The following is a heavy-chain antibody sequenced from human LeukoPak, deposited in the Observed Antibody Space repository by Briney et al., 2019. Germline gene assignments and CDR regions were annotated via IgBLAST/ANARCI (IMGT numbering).Heavy chain of an antibody. J-gene: IGHJ4*02. V-gene: IGHV3-23*01. CDR3: AKDPGWDLPSEAY. D-gene: IGHD1-26*01. Sequence: GGSLRLFCFACGLYLVEHVMISVRQPPGKGLEWLAIIFGSGVSTSYAASVKGRFTISRENSNSTLYLQRNSPKATDRAMYFCAKDPGWDLPSEAYWGQGILVTVSS. CDR2: IFGSGVST. CDR1: GLYLVEHV.